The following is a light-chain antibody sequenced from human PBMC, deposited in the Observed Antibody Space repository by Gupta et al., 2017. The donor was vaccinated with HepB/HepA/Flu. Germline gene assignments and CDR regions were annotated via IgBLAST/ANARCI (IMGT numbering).Light chain of an antibody. Sequence: QSVLTQPPSASGTPGQRVTISCSGSISNIGSNNVNWYPQLPGAAPKLLIYSNNQRPSGVPDRFSGSKSGTSASLAISGLQAEDEADYYCAAFDDSLNGYVFGTGTKVTVL. CDR2: SNN. CDR1: ISNIGSNN. J-gene: IGLJ1*01. V-gene: IGLV1-44*01. CDR3: AAFDDSLNGYV.